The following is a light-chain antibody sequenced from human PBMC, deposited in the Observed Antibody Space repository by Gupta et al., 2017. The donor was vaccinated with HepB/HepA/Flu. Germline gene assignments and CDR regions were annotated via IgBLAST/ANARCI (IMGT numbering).Light chain of an antibody. CDR2: LGS. CDR1: QSLLHSNGYNY. V-gene: IGKV2-28*01. Sequence: DIVMTQSPLSLPVTPGEPASISCRPSQSLLHSNGYNYLDWYLQKPGQSPQLLIYLGSNRASGVPDRFSGSGSGTDFTLKISRVEAEDVGVYYCMQALQTPRTFGGGTKVEIK. J-gene: IGKJ4*01. CDR3: MQALQTPRT.